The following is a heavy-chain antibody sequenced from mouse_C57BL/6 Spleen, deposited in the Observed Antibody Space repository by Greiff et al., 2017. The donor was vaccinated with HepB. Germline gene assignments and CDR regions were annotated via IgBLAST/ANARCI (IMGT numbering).Heavy chain of an antibody. CDR3: ARESVGGFAY. Sequence: VQLQQPGAELVRPGTSVKLSCKASGYTFTSYWMHWVKQRPGQGLEWIGVIDPSDSYTNYNQKFKGKATLTVDTSSSTAYMQLSSLTSEDSAVYYCARESVGGFAYWGQGTLVTVSA. CDR1: GYTFTSYW. D-gene: IGHD1-1*01. V-gene: IGHV1-59*01. J-gene: IGHJ3*01. CDR2: IDPSDSYT.